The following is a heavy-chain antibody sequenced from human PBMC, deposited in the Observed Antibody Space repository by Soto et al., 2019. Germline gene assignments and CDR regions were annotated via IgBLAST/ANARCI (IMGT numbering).Heavy chain of an antibody. Sequence: PGESLKISCKASGYSFVSYWIHWVRQVPGKGLEWMGKIDPSDSYTKYSPSFQGHVTISADESLTTSYLQWSSLRASDTAIYYCARLVDTREFSSEPDYWGQGALVTVSS. CDR1: GYSFVSYW. D-gene: IGHD1-1*01. V-gene: IGHV5-10-1*01. CDR2: IDPSDSYT. CDR3: ARLVDTREFSSEPDY. J-gene: IGHJ4*02.